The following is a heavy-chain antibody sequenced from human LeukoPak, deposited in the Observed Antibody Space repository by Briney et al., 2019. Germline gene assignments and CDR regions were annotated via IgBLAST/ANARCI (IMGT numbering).Heavy chain of an antibody. CDR2: INPSGGST. J-gene: IGHJ5*02. CDR1: GYTFTGYY. Sequence: GASVKVSCKASGYTFTGYYMHWVRQAPGQGLEWMGIINPSGGSTSYAQKFQGRVTMTRDTSTSTVYMEPSSLRSEDTAVYYCARDRRMYCGGDCPIDPWGQGTLVTVSS. D-gene: IGHD2-21*02. V-gene: IGHV1-46*01. CDR3: ARDRRMYCGGDCPIDP.